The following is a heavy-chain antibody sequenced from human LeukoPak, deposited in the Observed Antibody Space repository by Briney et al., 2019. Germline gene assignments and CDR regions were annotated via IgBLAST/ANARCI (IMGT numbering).Heavy chain of an antibody. J-gene: IGHJ3*02. D-gene: IGHD2-21*01. CDR3: AASQSYCGGDCYSGDAFDI. Sequence: ASVKVSCKASGYTFTGYYMHWVRQAPGQGLEWMGWINPNSGGTNYAQKFQGRVTMTRDTSISTAYMELSRLRPDDTAVYYCAASQSYCGGDCYSGDAFDIWGQGTMVTVSS. CDR2: INPNSGGT. V-gene: IGHV1-2*02. CDR1: GYTFTGYY.